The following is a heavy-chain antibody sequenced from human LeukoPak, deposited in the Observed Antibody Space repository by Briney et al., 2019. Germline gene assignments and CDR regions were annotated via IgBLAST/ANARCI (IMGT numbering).Heavy chain of an antibody. CDR1: GYTLTELS. D-gene: IGHD6-13*01. V-gene: IGHV1-2*02. CDR3: ARSHRSSSWYPNGYYYYYMDV. Sequence: GASVKVSCKVSGYTLTELSMHWVRQAPGKGLEWMGWINPNSGGTNYAQKFQGRVTMTRDTSISTAYMELSRLRSDDTAVYYCARSHRSSSWYPNGYYYYYMDVWGKGTTVTVSS. CDR2: INPNSGGT. J-gene: IGHJ6*03.